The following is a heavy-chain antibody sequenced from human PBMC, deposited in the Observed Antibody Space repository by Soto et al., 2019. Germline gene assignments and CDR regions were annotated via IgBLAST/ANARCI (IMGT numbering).Heavy chain of an antibody. J-gene: IGHJ4*02. D-gene: IGHD4-4*01. CDR2: IIGSGAIT. Sequence: SLRLSCVASEFTFNSYAMSWVRQAPGMGLEWVSSIIGSGAITYYADSVKGRITISRDNSKSTLYLQMNSLRVEDTALYYCAKDARDTGGNSGIDYWGQGTRVTVSS. CDR1: EFTFNSYA. CDR3: AKDARDTGGNSGIDY. V-gene: IGHV3-23*01.